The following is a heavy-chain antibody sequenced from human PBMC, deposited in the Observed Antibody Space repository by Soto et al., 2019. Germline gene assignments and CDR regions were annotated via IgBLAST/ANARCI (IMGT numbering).Heavy chain of an antibody. V-gene: IGHV3-30*03. J-gene: IGHJ4*02. Sequence: QVQLVESGGGVVQPGGSLRLSCAASGFAFSTSVMHWVRQAPGKGLEWMALISYNGNNKQYADSVKGRFTISRDNSESTLYLKMNSLRAEDTAVYYCARERFEEGRGHYDSWGQGTLVSVSS. CDR2: ISYNGNNK. CDR1: GFAFSTSV. CDR3: ARERFEEGRGHYDS. D-gene: IGHD3-22*01.